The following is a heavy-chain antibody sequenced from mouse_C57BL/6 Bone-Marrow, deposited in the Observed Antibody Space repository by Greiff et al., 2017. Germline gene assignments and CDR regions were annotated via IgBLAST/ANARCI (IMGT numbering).Heavy chain of an antibody. CDR1: GFSFNTYA. CDR3: VRHAYYGYDRWYFDV. Sequence: EVKLMESGGGLVQPKGSLKLSCAASGFSFNTYAMNWVRQAPGKGLEWVARIRSKSNNYATYYADSVKDRFTISRDDSESMLYLQMNNLKTEDTAMYYCVRHAYYGYDRWYFDVWGTGTTVTVSS. CDR2: IRSKSNNYAT. J-gene: IGHJ1*03. V-gene: IGHV10-1*01. D-gene: IGHD2-9*01.